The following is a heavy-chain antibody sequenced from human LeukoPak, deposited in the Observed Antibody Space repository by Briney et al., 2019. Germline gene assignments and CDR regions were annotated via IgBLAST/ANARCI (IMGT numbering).Heavy chain of an antibody. Sequence: GGSLRLSCAASGFTFSDYTMNWVRQAPGKGLEWVSCIGSASDTYIHYADSVRGRFTFSRDNAKNSVYLQMNSLTAEDTAVYYCARAVPGFDSWGQGTLVTVSS. CDR1: GFTFSDYT. CDR3: ARAVPGFDS. V-gene: IGHV3-21*01. CDR2: IGSASDTYI. J-gene: IGHJ4*02.